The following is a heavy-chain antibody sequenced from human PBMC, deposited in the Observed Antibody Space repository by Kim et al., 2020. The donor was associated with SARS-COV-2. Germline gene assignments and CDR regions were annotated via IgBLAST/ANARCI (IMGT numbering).Heavy chain of an antibody. D-gene: IGHD3-22*01. CDR3: VKDPLYDGTGHDSYY. Sequence: GDTAKGRFTISRDKAKSTLFLQMSSLRPEDTAVYYCVKDPLYDGTGHDSYYWGQGTLVTVSS. V-gene: IGHV3-23*01. J-gene: IGHJ4*02.